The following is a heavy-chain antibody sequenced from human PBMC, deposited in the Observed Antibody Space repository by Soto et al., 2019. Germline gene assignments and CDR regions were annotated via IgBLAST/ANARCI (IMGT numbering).Heavy chain of an antibody. CDR3: ARELMTTVTYFDY. Sequence: EVQLVEAGGGLVQPGGSLRLSCAASGFTFSDHYIDWVRQAPGKGLEWVGRTKNKANSYTTEYAESVKGRFTISRDDSKNSLYLQMNSLTAEDTAVYYCARELMTTVTYFDYWGQGTLVTVSS. D-gene: IGHD4-17*01. V-gene: IGHV3-72*01. CDR2: TKNKANSYTT. J-gene: IGHJ4*02. CDR1: GFTFSDHY.